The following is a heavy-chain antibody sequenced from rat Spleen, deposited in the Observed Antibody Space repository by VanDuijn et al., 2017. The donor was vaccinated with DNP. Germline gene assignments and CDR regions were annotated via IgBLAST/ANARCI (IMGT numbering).Heavy chain of an antibody. J-gene: IGHJ4*01. CDR1: RFTFIDFN. V-gene: IGHV5S10*01. CDR3: ASPLRGTSYAMDG. CDR2: IIFDGTRT. Sequence: VQRVESGGGLLQPGRALDHTCSATRFTFIDFNMTWVRHSPKKGLEWVAAIIFDGTRTYYRDSVKGRFTISRDNVKGILYLQMASLRSEDTATYYCASPLRGTSYAMDGWGQGTSVTVS. D-gene: IGHD4-3*01.